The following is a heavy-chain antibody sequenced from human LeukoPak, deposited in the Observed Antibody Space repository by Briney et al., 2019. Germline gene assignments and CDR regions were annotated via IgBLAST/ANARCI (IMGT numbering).Heavy chain of an antibody. CDR1: GGSISSGSYY. J-gene: IGHJ6*03. CDR3: ARVAGDSKNYYYYMDV. Sequence: PSETLSLTCTVSGGSISSGSYYWSWIRQPAGKGMEWIGRIYTSGSTNYNPSLKSRVTMSVDTSKNQFSLKLSSVTAADTAVYYCARVAGDSKNYYYYMDVWGKGTTVTVSS. D-gene: IGHD4-17*01. CDR2: IYTSGST. V-gene: IGHV4-61*02.